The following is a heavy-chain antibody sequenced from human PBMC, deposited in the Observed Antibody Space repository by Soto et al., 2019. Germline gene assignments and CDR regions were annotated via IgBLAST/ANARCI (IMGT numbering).Heavy chain of an antibody. J-gene: IGHJ4*02. V-gene: IGHV4-59*01. CDR1: GGSISSYY. CDR2: IYYSGST. D-gene: IGHD6-25*01. Sequence: PSETLSLTCTVSGGSISSYYWCWIRQPPGKGLEWVGYIYYSGSTNYNPSLKSRVTISVDTSKNQFSLRLSSVTAADTAVYYCARVRSGSFDYWGQGTLVSVSS. CDR3: ARVRSGSFDY.